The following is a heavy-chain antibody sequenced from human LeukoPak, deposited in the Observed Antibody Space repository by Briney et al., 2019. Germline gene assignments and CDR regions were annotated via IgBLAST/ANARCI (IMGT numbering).Heavy chain of an antibody. J-gene: IGHJ4*02. Sequence: GGSLRLSCAASGFTFSSYAMSWVRQAPGKGLEWVSPISGSGSSTYYADSVKGRFTISRDNSRNTLYLQMNSLRAEDTAVYYCAKGVAVASPYYFDYWGQGTLVTVSS. CDR3: AKGVAVASPYYFDY. D-gene: IGHD6-19*01. CDR2: ISGSGSST. V-gene: IGHV3-23*01. CDR1: GFTFSSYA.